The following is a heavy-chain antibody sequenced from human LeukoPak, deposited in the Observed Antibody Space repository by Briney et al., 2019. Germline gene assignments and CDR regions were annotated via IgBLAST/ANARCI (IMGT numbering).Heavy chain of an antibody. V-gene: IGHV1-18*04. CDR2: ISAYNGNT. CDR3: ARGVSYYYDSSGYYDY. Sequence: ASVTVSCTASGYTFTSYGISWVRQAPGQGLEWMGWISAYNGNTNYAQKLQGRVTMTTDTSTSTAYMELRSLRSDDTAVYYCARGVSYYYDSSGYYDYWGQGTLVTVSS. CDR1: GYTFTSYG. D-gene: IGHD3-22*01. J-gene: IGHJ4*02.